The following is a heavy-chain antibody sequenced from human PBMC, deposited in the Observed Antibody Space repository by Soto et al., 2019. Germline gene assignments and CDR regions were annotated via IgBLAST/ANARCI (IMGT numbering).Heavy chain of an antibody. V-gene: IGHV2-5*02. D-gene: IGHD6-13*01. CDR1: GFSLSTSGVG. J-gene: IGHJ3*02. Sequence: QITLKESGPTLVKPTQALTLTCTFSGFSLSTSGVGVGWIRQPPGKALEWLALIYWDDDKRYSPSLKSRLTITKDTSNNQMVLTMTNMDPVDTATYYCAPRRAAAAGGAFDIWGQGTMVTVSS. CDR3: APRRAAAAGGAFDI. CDR2: IYWDDDK.